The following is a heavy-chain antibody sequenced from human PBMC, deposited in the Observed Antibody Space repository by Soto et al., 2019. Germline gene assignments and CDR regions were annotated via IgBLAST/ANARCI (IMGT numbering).Heavy chain of an antibody. Sequence: QVQLQESGPGLVKPSQTLSLTCTVSGGSISSGDYYWSWIRQHPGKGLEWIGYIYYSGSTYYHPSLKSRVTISVDTSKSQFSLKLSSVTAADTAVYYCARWWSGSRQGFDPWGQGTLVTVSS. V-gene: IGHV4-31*03. D-gene: IGHD3-3*01. J-gene: IGHJ5*02. CDR2: IYYSGST. CDR3: ARWWSGSRQGFDP. CDR1: GGSISSGDYY.